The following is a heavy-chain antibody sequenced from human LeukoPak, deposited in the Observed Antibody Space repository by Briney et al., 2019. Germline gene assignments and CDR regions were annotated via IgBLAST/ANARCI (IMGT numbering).Heavy chain of an antibody. Sequence: GESLRLSCTASGFTFNNYGMSWVRQAPGKGLEWVSGINWNAVRVGYADSVKGRFTISRDNAKNSLYLQMNSLRAEDTAFYYCARLRNYDSSGYYFEIDYWGQGTLVTASS. CDR3: ARLRNYDSSGYYFEIDY. D-gene: IGHD3-22*01. CDR1: GFTFNNYG. CDR2: INWNAVRV. V-gene: IGHV3-20*04. J-gene: IGHJ4*02.